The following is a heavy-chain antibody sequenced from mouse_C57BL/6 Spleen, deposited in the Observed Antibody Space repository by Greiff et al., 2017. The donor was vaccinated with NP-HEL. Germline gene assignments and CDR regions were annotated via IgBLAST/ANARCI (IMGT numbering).Heavy chain of an antibody. V-gene: IGHV1-55*01. CDR1: GYTFTSYW. D-gene: IGHD1-1*01. CDR2: IYPGSGST. CDR3: ARSRAHYGRGAMDY. Sequence: QVQLQQPGAELVKPGASVKMYCKASGYTFTSYWITWVKQRPGQGLEWIGDIYPGSGSTNYNEKFKSKATLTVDTSSSTAYMQLSSLTSEDSAVYYCARSRAHYGRGAMDYWGQGTSVTVSS. J-gene: IGHJ4*01.